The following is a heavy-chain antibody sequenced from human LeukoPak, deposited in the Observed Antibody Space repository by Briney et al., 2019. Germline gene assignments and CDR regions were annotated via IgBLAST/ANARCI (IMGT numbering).Heavy chain of an antibody. CDR1: GYTFSDNH. J-gene: IGHJ3*01. CDR2: ISPNSGDT. D-gene: IGHD3-10*01. CDR3: ARELGRNDFDV. Sequence: ASVKVSCKASGYTFSDNHMYWIRQAPGQGLEWMGWISPNSGDTNYAQNFRGRIHMTGDTSIRTGHLELSSLSPDDTAVYYCARELGRNDFDVWGQGTMVTVSS. V-gene: IGHV1-2*02.